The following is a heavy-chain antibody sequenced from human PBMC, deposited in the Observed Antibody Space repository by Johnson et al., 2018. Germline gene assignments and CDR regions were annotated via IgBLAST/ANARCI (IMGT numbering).Heavy chain of an antibody. CDR3: ARAIPYPTYYYYYYYMDV. CDR2: TRYRGNSYTT. J-gene: IGHJ6*03. CDR1: GFSLSDHY. Sequence: EVQLLESGGGLVHPGGSLRLSCAASGFSLSDHYMDWVRQAPGQGLEWVGRTRYRGNSYTTEYAASVKGRFTISRDDSKNSLYLQMNSLKTEDTAVYYCARAIPYPTYYYYYYYMDVGGKGTTVTVSS. V-gene: IGHV3-72*01.